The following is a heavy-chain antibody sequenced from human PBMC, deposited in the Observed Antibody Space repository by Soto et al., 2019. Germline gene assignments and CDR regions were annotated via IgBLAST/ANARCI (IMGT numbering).Heavy chain of an antibody. J-gene: IGHJ6*02. V-gene: IGHV3-74*01. CDR3: ARDPMTGFGELLDYYYYYGMDV. CDR1: GFTFSSYW. CDR2: INSDGSST. D-gene: IGHD3-10*01. Sequence: GGSLRLSCAASGFTFSSYWMHWVRHAPGTGLVWVSRINSDGSSTSYADSVKGRFTISRDNAKNTLYLQMNSLRAEDTAVYYCARDPMTGFGELLDYYYYYGMDVWGQGTTVTVSS.